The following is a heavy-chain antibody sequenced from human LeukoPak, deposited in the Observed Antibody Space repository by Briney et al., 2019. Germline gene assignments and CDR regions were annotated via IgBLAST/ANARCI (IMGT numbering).Heavy chain of an antibody. CDR2: INPNSGGT. V-gene: IGHV1-2*06. D-gene: IGHD2-2*02. J-gene: IGHJ5*02. CDR3: ARRYCSSTSCYTYNWFDP. Sequence: GASVKVSCKASGYTFTGYYMHWVRQAPGQGLEWMGRINPNSGGTNYAQKFQGRVTMTRDTSISTAYMELSRLGSDDTAVYYCARRYCSSTSCYTYNWFDPWGQGTLVTVSS. CDR1: GYTFTGYY.